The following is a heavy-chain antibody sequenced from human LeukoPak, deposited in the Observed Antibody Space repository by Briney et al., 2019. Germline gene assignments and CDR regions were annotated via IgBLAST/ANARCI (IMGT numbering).Heavy chain of an antibody. CDR1: GGSISSGGYS. Sequence: PQTLSLTCAVSGGSISSGGYSWSWIRQPPGKGLEWIGYIYHSGSTYYNPSLKSRVTISVDRSKNQFSLKLSSVTAADTAVYYCARDHGAFDIWGQGTMVTVSS. J-gene: IGHJ3*02. CDR2: IYHSGST. CDR3: ARDHGAFDI. V-gene: IGHV4-30-2*01.